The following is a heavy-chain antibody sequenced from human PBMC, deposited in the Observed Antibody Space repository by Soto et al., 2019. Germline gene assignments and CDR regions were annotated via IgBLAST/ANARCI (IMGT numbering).Heavy chain of an antibody. CDR2: IIPIFGTA. D-gene: IGHD6-13*01. CDR1: GGTFSSYA. Sequence: QVQLVQSGAEVKKPGSSVKVSCKASGGTFSSYAISWVRQAPGQGLEWMGGIIPIFGTATYAQKFQGRVTITADESKSTASRGLSSLRSEATAVYYCASRGLGSRSSSGWYWEVWFDPWGEGTLVTVSS. CDR3: ASRGLGSRSSSGWYWEVWFDP. V-gene: IGHV1-69*12. J-gene: IGHJ5*02.